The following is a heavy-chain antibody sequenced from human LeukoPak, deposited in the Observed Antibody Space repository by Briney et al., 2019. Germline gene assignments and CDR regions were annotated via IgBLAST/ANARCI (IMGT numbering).Heavy chain of an antibody. Sequence: GGSLRLSCAASGFTFSSYAMSWVRQAPGKGLEWVSAISGSGGSTYYADSVKGRFTISRDNAKNSLYLQMNSLRAEDTAVYYCARDDRGGDYWGQGTRVTVSS. V-gene: IGHV3-23*01. CDR1: GFTFSSYA. CDR3: ARDDRGGDY. J-gene: IGHJ4*02. D-gene: IGHD1-14*01. CDR2: ISGSGGST.